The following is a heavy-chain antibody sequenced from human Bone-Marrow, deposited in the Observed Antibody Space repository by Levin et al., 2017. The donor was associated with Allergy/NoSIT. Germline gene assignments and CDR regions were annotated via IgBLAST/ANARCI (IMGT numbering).Heavy chain of an antibody. J-gene: IGHJ4*02. CDR3: AKEPGSGGYDSETYIFDS. D-gene: IGHD3-10*01. CDR1: GFTFSNYA. CDR2: VSASSVST. V-gene: IGHV3-23*01. Sequence: GESLKISCAASGFTFSNYAMNWVRQAPGKGLEWVSSVSASSVSTYYADSVTGRFTISRDNSKKTLYLQMNSLRAEDTAIYYCAKEPGSGGYDSETYIFDSWGQGTLVTVSS.